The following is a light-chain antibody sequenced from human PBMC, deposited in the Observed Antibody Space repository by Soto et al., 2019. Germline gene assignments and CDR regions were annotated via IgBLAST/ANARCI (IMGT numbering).Light chain of an antibody. CDR3: AAWDDSLNGYV. CDR1: SSNIGNSA. Sequence: QSVLTQPPSVSEAPRRRVTISCSGSSSNIGNSAVNWYQQLPGKAPKLLIYYDDLLPSGVSDRFSASKSGTSASLAISGLQSEDEADYHCAAWDDSLNGYVFGTGTKVTVL. V-gene: IGLV1-36*01. CDR2: YDD. J-gene: IGLJ1*01.